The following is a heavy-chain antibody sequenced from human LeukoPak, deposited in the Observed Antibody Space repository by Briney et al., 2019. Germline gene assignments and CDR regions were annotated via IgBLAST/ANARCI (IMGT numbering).Heavy chain of an antibody. CDR1: GYTFITYG. J-gene: IGHJ4*02. Sequence: ASVKVSCKASGYTFITYGITWVRQAPGQGLEWMGWISGYNGNKKYAQKFQGRVTMTTDTSTSTAYMEMRSLRSDDTAVYYCARDGYSYGYSGYWGQGTLVTVSS. D-gene: IGHD5-18*01. V-gene: IGHV1-18*01. CDR3: ARDGYSYGYSGY. CDR2: ISGYNGNK.